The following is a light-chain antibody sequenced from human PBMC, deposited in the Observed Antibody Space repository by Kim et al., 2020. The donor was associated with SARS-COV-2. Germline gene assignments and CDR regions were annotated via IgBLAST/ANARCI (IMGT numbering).Light chain of an antibody. CDR3: QQYNNWRT. J-gene: IGKJ4*01. CDR2: AAS. Sequence: EIVMTQSPATLSVSPGEGATLFCKTNQSVSTNLAWYQQKPGQAPRLLIYAASTRATGIPDRFSGSGSGAEFALTISSLQSEDFAVYYCQQYNNWRTFGGGTKVEIK. CDR1: QSVSTN. V-gene: IGKV3-15*01.